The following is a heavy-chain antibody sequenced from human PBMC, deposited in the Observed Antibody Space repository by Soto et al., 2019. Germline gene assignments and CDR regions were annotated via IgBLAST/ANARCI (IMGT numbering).Heavy chain of an antibody. J-gene: IGHJ5*02. CDR2: IYHSGST. V-gene: IGHV4-30-2*01. CDR3: ARVPSP. CDR1: GGSISSGGYS. Sequence: QLQLQESGSGLVKPSQTLSLTCAVSGGSISSGGYSWSWIRQPPGKGLEWIGYIYHSGSTYYNPSLRGRVTLSVARSDQRFSLKLSSVTAAATAVYYWARVPSPWGQGALVTVSS.